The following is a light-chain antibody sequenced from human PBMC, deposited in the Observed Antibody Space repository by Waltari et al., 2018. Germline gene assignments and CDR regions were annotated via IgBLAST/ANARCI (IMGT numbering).Light chain of an antibody. J-gene: IGKJ1*01. Sequence: IHLTQSPSYLSASVGDRVTISCRASRCISSYFAWYQQKPEKAPKLLIYASSTLQSGVPLRFSGSGSWTEFTLTSSSLQPEDFATNYCQHVNTYSWTFGQGTKVEIK. CDR2: ASS. V-gene: IGKV1-9*01. CDR3: QHVNTYSWT. CDR1: RCISSY.